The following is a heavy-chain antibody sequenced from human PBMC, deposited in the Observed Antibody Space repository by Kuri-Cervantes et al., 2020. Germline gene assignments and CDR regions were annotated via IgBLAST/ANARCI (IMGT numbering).Heavy chain of an antibody. Sequence: GGSLRLSCAASGFTFSSYAMHWVCQAPGKGLEWVAVISYDGSNKYYADSVKGRFTISRDNSKNTLYLQMNSLRAEDTAVYYCARDYSAGYSSSWTDYWGQGTLVTVSS. CDR3: ARDYSAGYSSSWTDY. D-gene: IGHD6-13*01. V-gene: IGHV3-30-3*01. CDR2: ISYDGSNK. J-gene: IGHJ4*02. CDR1: GFTFSSYA.